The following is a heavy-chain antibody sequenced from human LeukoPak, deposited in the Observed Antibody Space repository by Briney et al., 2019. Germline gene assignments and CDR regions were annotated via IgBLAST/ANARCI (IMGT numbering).Heavy chain of an antibody. Sequence: GGSLRLSCAASGFTFSSYWMHWVRQAPGKGLVWVSRINSDGSSTSYADSVKGRFTISRDNAKNTLYLQMNSLRAEDTAVYYCARGAGGGSLYYFDYWGQGTLVTVSS. V-gene: IGHV3-74*01. CDR1: GFTFSSYW. D-gene: IGHD3-16*01. CDR3: ARGAGGGSLYYFDY. CDR2: INSDGSST. J-gene: IGHJ4*02.